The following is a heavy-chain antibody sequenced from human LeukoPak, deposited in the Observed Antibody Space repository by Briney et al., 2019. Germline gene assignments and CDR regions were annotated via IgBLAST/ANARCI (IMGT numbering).Heavy chain of an antibody. CDR2: IYLIDSDT. V-gene: IGHV5-51*01. CDR1: GDSFTNYW. D-gene: IGHD3-22*01. J-gene: IGHJ4*02. CDR3: ARRDYDSSAILY. Sequence: GESLKISCKVSGDSFTNYWIGWVRQMPGKGLEWMGLIYLIDSDTRYSPSFQGQVTISADKSINTAYLQWSSLKASDTAMYYCARRDYDSSAILYWGQGTLVTVSS.